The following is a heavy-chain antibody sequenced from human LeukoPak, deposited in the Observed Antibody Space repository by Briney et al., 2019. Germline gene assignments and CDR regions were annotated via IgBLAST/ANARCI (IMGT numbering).Heavy chain of an antibody. Sequence: PGGSLRLSRAASGFTFSNVWMSWVRQAPGKGLEWVGRIKRKSDGETTDYAAPVKGRFTISRDDSKNTLHLQMNNLKTEDTAVYYCTTDPYSGSYNYYYGMDVWGQGTTVTVSS. CDR3: TTDPYSGSYNYYYGMDV. J-gene: IGHJ6*02. CDR2: IKRKSDGETT. CDR1: GFTFSNVW. V-gene: IGHV3-15*01. D-gene: IGHD1-26*01.